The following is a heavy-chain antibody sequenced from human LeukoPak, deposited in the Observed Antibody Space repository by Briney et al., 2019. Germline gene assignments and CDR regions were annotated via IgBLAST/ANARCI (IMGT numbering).Heavy chain of an antibody. CDR1: GYTFTGYY. CDR2: INPNSGGT. Sequence: ASVKVSCKASGYTFTGYYMHWVRRAPGQGLEWMGWINPNSGGTNYAQKFQGRVTMTRDTSISTAYMELSRLRSDDTAVYYCARGGNSGWRTPNDDYWGQGTLVTVSS. CDR3: ARGGNSGWRTPNDDY. D-gene: IGHD6-19*01. J-gene: IGHJ4*02. V-gene: IGHV1-2*02.